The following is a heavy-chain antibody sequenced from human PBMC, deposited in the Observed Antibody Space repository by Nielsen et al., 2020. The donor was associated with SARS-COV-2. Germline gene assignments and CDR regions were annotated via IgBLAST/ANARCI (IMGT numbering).Heavy chain of an antibody. Sequence: GGSLRPSCAASGFTFSSYSMKWVGQAPGKGLEWVSYISSSSSTIYYADSVKGRFTISRDNAKNSLYLQMNSLRAEDTAVYYCARDLGSSWSSSYYYYGMDVWGQGTTVTVSS. CDR3: ARDLGSSWSSSYYYYGMDV. CDR1: GFTFSSYS. CDR2: ISSSSSTI. V-gene: IGHV3-48*01. J-gene: IGHJ6*02. D-gene: IGHD6-13*01.